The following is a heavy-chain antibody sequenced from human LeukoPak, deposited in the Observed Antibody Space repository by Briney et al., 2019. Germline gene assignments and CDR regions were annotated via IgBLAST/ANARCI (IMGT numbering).Heavy chain of an antibody. D-gene: IGHD4-17*01. V-gene: IGHV3-73*01. J-gene: IGHJ4*02. CDR1: GFIFSDST. CDR2: IRTNTHNYAT. CDR3: SRRGDYDFDY. Sequence: PGGSLRLSCAASGFIFSDSTIHWVRQASGKGLEWLGRIRTNTHNYATAYAASLKGRSTIFRDDSHNMAYLQLNSLKTEDTALYYCSRRGDYDFDYWGQGTLVTVSS.